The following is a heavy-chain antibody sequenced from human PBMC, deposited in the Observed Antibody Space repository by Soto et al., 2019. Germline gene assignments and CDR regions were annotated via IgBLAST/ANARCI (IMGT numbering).Heavy chain of an antibody. CDR1: GFTFYSHA. V-gene: IGHV3-48*04. CDR3: AREPTIAGAILDQ. Sequence: PGGSLRLSCAASGFTFYSHAMIWVRQAPGKGLEWVPYIGLSDSVILDADSVKGRFTVSRDNAKNYLYLQMNSLRAEDTAVYYCAREPTIAGAILDQWGQGNLVTVSS. CDR2: IGLSDSVI. J-gene: IGHJ4*02. D-gene: IGHD1-26*01.